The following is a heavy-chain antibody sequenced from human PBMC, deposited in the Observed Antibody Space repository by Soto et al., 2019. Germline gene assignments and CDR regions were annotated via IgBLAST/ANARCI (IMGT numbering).Heavy chain of an antibody. CDR1: GYTLTTNY. CDR2: INPRSGGNT. V-gene: IGHV1-46*03. Sequence: QVQLMQSGSEVKKPGASVKVSCRASGYTLTTNYMHWVRQAPGQGPEWVAMINPRSGGNTNYAQKFKGRVAVTSDTSTTVYLELNNLSSDDTAVYYCARGEVTSSGWLFDFWGQGTLVTVSS. J-gene: IGHJ4*02. CDR3: ARGEVTSSGWLFDF. D-gene: IGHD6-19*01.